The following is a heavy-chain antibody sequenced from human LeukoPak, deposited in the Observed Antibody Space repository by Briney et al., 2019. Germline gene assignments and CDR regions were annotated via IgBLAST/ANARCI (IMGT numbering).Heavy chain of an antibody. CDR2: IKQDGSEK. CDR1: GFTFSSYW. V-gene: IGHV3-7*01. CDR3: ARARIAAAAGPHYYYYGMDV. D-gene: IGHD6-13*01. J-gene: IGHJ6*02. Sequence: GGSLRLSCAASGFTFSSYWMSWVRQAPGKGLEWVANIKQDGSEKYYVDSVKGRFTISRDNAKNSLYLQMNSLRAEDTAVYYCARARIAAAAGPHYYYYGMDVWGQGTTVTVSS.